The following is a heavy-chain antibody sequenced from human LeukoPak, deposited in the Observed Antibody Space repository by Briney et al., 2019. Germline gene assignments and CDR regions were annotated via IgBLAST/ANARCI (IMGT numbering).Heavy chain of an antibody. Sequence: EASVTVSCKASGFTFTASAVQWVRQARGQRLEWIGWIVVGRGNRNYAQKLQERLTITRDMPTGTAYMELGSLRSEDTAVYYCAATSVGTTINDPFDIWGQGTMVTVSS. D-gene: IGHD1-26*01. CDR3: AATSVGTTINDPFDI. CDR2: IVVGRGNR. J-gene: IGHJ3*02. V-gene: IGHV1-58*01. CDR1: GFTFTASA.